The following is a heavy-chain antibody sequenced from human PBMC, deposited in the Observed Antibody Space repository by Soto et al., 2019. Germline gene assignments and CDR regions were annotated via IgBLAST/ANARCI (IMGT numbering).Heavy chain of an antibody. CDR2: INHSGST. CDR3: AREDRWNYPPDDAFYI. Sequence: PSETLSLTCAVYGGSFSGYYWSWIRQPPGKGLEWIGEINHSGSTNYNPSLKSRVTISVDTSKNQFSLKLSSVTAADTAVYYCAREDRWNYPPDDAFYIWGQGTMVTVSS. J-gene: IGHJ3*02. D-gene: IGHD1-7*01. CDR1: GGSFSGYY. V-gene: IGHV4-34*01.